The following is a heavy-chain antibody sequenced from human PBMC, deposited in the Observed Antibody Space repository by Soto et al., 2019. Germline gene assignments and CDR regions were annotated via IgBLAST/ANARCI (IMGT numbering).Heavy chain of an antibody. CDR3: ARDGRAVRDYGDYWGDFDY. CDR2: ISAYNGNT. D-gene: IGHD4-17*01. J-gene: IGHJ4*02. CDR1: GYTFTSYG. V-gene: IGHV1-18*01. Sequence: ASVKVSCKASGYTFTSYGISWVRQAPGQGLEWMGWISAYNGNTNYAQKLQGRVTMTTDTSTSTAYMELRSLRSDDTAVYYCARDGRAVRDYGDYWGDFDYWGQGTLVTVSS.